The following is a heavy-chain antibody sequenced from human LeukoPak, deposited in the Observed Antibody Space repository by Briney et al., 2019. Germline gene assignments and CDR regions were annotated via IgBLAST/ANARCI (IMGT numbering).Heavy chain of an antibody. CDR1: GYTFTGYY. D-gene: IGHD3-22*01. V-gene: IGHV1-2*02. J-gene: IGHJ4*02. Sequence: ASVKVSCKASGYTFTGYYMHWVRQAPGQGLEWMGWINPNSGGTNYAQKFQGRVTMTRDTSISTAYMELSRLRSDDTAVYYCARQPFIVVPTDSWGQGTLVTVSS. CDR3: ARQPFIVVPTDS. CDR2: INPNSGGT.